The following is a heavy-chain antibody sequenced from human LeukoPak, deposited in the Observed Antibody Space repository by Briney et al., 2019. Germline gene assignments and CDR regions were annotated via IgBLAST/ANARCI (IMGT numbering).Heavy chain of an antibody. V-gene: IGHV4-39*01. CDR2: IYYSGST. D-gene: IGHD6-19*01. CDR1: GFTFSSYW. Sequence: GSLRLSCAASGFTFSSYWMSWVRQAPGKGLEWIGSIYYSGSTYYNPSLKSRVTISVDTSKNQFSLKLSSVTAADTAVYYCARLSALREQWLVAPHPYFDYWGQGTLVTVSS. CDR3: ARLSALREQWLVAPHPYFDY. J-gene: IGHJ4*02.